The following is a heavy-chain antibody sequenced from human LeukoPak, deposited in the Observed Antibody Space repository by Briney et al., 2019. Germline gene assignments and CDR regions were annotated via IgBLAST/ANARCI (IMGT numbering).Heavy chain of an antibody. J-gene: IGHJ4*02. Sequence: SETLSLTCTVSGGSVSGGNYYCSWIRQSPGKGLEWIGYIHYSGSTVYNPSLKSRVTMSIDTSKNQFSLNLSSATAADTAVYYCTRTGSTGGYWGQGTLVTVSS. CDR2: IHYSGST. CDR3: TRTGSTGGY. D-gene: IGHD1-7*01. CDR1: GGSVSGGNYY. V-gene: IGHV4-61*01.